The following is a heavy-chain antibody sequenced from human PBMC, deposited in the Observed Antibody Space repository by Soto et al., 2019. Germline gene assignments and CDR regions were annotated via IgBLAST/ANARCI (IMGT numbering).Heavy chain of an antibody. V-gene: IGHV3-33*01. D-gene: IGHD6-6*01. CDR3: ARDNSPYSSSSDY. CDR2: IWYDGSNK. CDR1: GFTFSSYG. J-gene: IGHJ4*02. Sequence: GGSLRLSCAASGFTFSSYGMHWVRQAPGKGLEWVAVIWYDGSNKYYADSVKGRFTISRDNSKNTLYLQMNSLRAEDTAVYYCARDNSPYSSSSDYWGQGTLVTVSS.